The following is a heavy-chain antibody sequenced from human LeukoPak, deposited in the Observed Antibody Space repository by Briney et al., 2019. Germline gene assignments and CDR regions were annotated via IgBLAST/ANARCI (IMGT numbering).Heavy chain of an antibody. J-gene: IGHJ4*02. Sequence: GGSLRLSCAASGFTFSSYAMSWVRQAPGKGLEWVSAISGSGGSTYYADSVKGRFTISRDNSKNTLYLQMNSLRAEDTAVYYCAKVDGSGSYYSRPFDYWGQGTLATVSS. CDR3: AKVDGSGSYYSRPFDY. D-gene: IGHD3-10*01. CDR2: ISGSGGST. CDR1: GFTFSSYA. V-gene: IGHV3-23*01.